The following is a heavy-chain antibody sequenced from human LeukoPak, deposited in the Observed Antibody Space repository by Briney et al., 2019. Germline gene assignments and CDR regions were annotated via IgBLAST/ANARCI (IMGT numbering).Heavy chain of an antibody. CDR2: ISAYNGNT. D-gene: IGHD2-15*01. V-gene: IGHV1-18*01. CDR1: GYTFTSYG. CDR3: ARDLGYCSGGSCYPVGGKNWFDP. Sequence: ASVKVSCKASGYTFTSYGISWVRQAPGQGLEWMGWISAYNGNTNYAQKLQGRVTMTTDTSTSIAYMELRSLRSDDTAVYYCARDLGYCSGGSCYPVGGKNWFDPWGQGTLVTVSS. J-gene: IGHJ5*02.